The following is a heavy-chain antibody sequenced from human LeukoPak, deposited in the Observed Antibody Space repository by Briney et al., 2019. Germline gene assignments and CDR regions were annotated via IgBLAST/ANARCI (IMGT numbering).Heavy chain of an antibody. CDR2: ISYDGSNK. Sequence: GGSLRLSCAASGFTFSGSSMHWVRQAPGKGLEWVAVISYDGSNKYYADSVKGRFTISRDNSKNTLYLQMNSLRAEDTAVYYCAKDSSFDYWGQGTLVTVSS. CDR1: GFTFSGSS. CDR3: AKDSSFDY. V-gene: IGHV3-30*18. D-gene: IGHD2-15*01. J-gene: IGHJ4*02.